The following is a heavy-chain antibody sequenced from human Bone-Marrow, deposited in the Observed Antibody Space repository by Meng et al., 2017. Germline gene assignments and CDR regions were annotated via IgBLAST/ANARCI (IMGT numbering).Heavy chain of an antibody. J-gene: IGHJ3*02. CDR2: ISSSSSYI. Sequence: GESLKISCAASGFTFSSYSMNWVRQAPGKGLEWVSSISSSSSYIYYADSVKGRFTISRDNAKNSLYLQMNSLRVEDTAVYYCARWMGIPNAFDIWGQGTMVTVSS. CDR3: ARWMGIPNAFDI. V-gene: IGHV3-21*01. D-gene: IGHD6-13*01. CDR1: GFTFSSYS.